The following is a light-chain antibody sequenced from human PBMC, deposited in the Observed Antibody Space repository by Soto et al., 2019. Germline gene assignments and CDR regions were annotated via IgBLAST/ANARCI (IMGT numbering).Light chain of an antibody. J-gene: IGLJ2*01. CDR2: EVS. CDR3: SSFVGAPVI. Sequence: QSALTQPASVSGSPGQSITISCTGSSSDVGGYNYVSWYQQHPGKAPKLMIYEVSNRPSGISNRFSGSKSGNTASLTLSGLQAEDEADYYCSSFVGAPVIFGGGTKLTVL. V-gene: IGLV2-14*01. CDR1: SSDVGGYNY.